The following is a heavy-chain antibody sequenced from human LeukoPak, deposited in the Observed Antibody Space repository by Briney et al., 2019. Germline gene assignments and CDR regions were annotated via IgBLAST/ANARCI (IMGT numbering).Heavy chain of an antibody. J-gene: IGHJ4*02. CDR1: GYTFTGYF. CDR2: ISTYNGNT. V-gene: IGHV1-18*04. Sequence: ASVKVSCKACGYTFTGYFMHWVRQAPGQGLEWMGWISTYNGNTNYAQKLQGRVTMTTDTSTSTAYMELRSLRSDDTAVYYCARDLEYYYGSGTSDHFDYWGQGTLVTVSS. CDR3: ARDLEYYYGSGTSDHFDY. D-gene: IGHD3-10*01.